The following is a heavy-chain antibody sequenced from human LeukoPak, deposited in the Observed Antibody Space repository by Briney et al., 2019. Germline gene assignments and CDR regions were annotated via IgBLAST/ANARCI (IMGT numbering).Heavy chain of an antibody. CDR2: IYRRGDT. J-gene: IGHJ3*02. CDR1: GFSVSSYD. D-gene: IGHD6-6*01. CDR3: AKVYSARTYAFDM. Sequence: PGGSLRLSCAASGFSVSSYDLNWVRQAPGKGLEWASVIYRRGDTDYAASVKGRFSVSRDSYGNTLYLQMNSLRGEDTAVYYCAKVYSARTYAFDMWGQGTVVSVSA. V-gene: IGHV3-53*01.